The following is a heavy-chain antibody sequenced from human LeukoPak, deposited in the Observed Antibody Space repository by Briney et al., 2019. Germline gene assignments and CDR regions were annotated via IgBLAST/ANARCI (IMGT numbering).Heavy chain of an antibody. CDR3: ARDPGDYSSHYYYGMDV. D-gene: IGHD4-17*01. CDR1: GGSISSYY. CDR2: IYYSGST. J-gene: IGHJ6*02. Sequence: PSETLSLTCTVSGGSISSYYWSWIRQPPGKGLEWIGYIYYSGSTNYSPSPKSRVTISVDTSKNQFSLKLSSVTAADTAVYYCARDPGDYSSHYYYGMDVWGQGTTVTVSS. V-gene: IGHV4-59*01.